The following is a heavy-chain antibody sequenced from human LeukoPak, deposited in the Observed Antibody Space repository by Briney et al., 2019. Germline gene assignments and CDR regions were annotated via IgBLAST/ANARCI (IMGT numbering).Heavy chain of an antibody. CDR2: IYYSGST. V-gene: IGHV4-59*01. CDR1: GGSISSYY. D-gene: IGHD2-21*02. CDR3: ARDRAYCGGDCYSPETYYYYGMDV. J-gene: IGHJ6*02. Sequence: SETLSLTCTVSGGSISSYYWSWIRQPPGKGLEWIGYIYYSGSTNYNPSLKSRVTISVDTSKNQFSLKLSSVTAADTAVYYCARDRAYCGGDCYSPETYYYYGMDVWGQGTTVTVSS.